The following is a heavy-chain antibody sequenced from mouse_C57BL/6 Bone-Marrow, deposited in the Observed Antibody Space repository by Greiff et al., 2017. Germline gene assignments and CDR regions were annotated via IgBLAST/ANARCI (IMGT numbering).Heavy chain of an antibody. CDR1: GFNIKDDY. CDR2: IDPENGDT. Sequence: VQLQQSGAELVRPGASVKLSCTASGFNIKDDYMHWVKQRPEQGLEWIGWIDPENGDTEYASKFQGKATITAATSSNTAYLQLSSLTSEDTAVYYCTNPYWDLYWGQGTSVTVSS. J-gene: IGHJ4*01. D-gene: IGHD4-1*01. CDR3: TNPYWDLY. V-gene: IGHV14-4*01.